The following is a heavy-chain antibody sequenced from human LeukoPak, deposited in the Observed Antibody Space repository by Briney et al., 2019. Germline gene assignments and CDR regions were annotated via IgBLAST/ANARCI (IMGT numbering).Heavy chain of an antibody. Sequence: SETLSPTCTVSGDSITSSYFWGWIRQPPGKGLEWIGSISYSGSTQYNPSLKGRVIISVDTSKNEFSLNLGSVTAADTAVYFCAPYCSGGSCTGYVQHWGQGSLVTVSS. CDR3: APYCSGGSCTGYVQH. V-gene: IGHV4-39*01. J-gene: IGHJ1*01. D-gene: IGHD2-15*01. CDR1: GDSITSSYF. CDR2: ISYSGST.